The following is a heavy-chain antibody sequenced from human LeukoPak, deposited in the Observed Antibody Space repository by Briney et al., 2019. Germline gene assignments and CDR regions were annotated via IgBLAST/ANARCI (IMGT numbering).Heavy chain of an antibody. Sequence: ASVKVSCKASGYTFTAYYIHWVRQAPGQGPEWLGWIYPNTGDTRFPQKFQGRVTMTRDTSISTAYMELTRLRSDGTAVYYCARVTGQNNDAFDIWGQGTMVTVSS. CDR1: GYTFTAYY. D-gene: IGHD2-8*02. V-gene: IGHV1-2*02. CDR2: IYPNTGDT. J-gene: IGHJ3*02. CDR3: ARVTGQNNDAFDI.